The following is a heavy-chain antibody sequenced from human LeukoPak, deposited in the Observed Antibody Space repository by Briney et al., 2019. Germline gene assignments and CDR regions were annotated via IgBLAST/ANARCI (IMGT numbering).Heavy chain of an antibody. CDR2: IIPILGIA. CDR3: AREGRIAAALDY. D-gene: IGHD6-13*01. V-gene: IGHV1-69*04. CDR1: GGTFSSYT. Sequence: SVKVSCKASGGTFSSYTISWVRQAPGQGLEWMGRIIPILGIANYAQKFQGRVTITADKSTSTAYMELSSLRSEDTAVYYRAREGRIAAALDYWGQGTLVTVSS. J-gene: IGHJ4*02.